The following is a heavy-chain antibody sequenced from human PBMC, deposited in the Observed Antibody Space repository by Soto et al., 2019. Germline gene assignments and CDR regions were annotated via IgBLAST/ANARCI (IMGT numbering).Heavy chain of an antibody. D-gene: IGHD4-17*01. J-gene: IGHJ6*02. CDR3: ARDDYGDNVGQHYYGMDV. Sequence: QVQLQESGPGLVKPSGTLSLTCAVSGASIRGRNWWSWVRQTPGKGLEWIGEIYHTGATNYNPSLKSRVTISVDKSNNQFSLTLSSVTAADTAVYYCARDDYGDNVGQHYYGMDVWGQGTTVIVSS. V-gene: IGHV4-4*02. CDR1: GASIRGRNW. CDR2: IYHTGAT.